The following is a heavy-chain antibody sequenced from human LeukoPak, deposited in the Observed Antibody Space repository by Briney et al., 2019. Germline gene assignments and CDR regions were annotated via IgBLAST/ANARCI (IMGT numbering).Heavy chain of an antibody. CDR2: IYYSGGT. Sequence: SETLSLTCTVSGGSISSDDWSWIRQSPGKGLEWIGHIYYSGGTNYNPSLKSRVTISVDTSNNQFSLKVSSVTAADTAVYYCARTRYGYVGDYWGQGTLVTVSS. V-gene: IGHV4-59*01. CDR3: ARTRYGYVGDY. CDR1: GGSISSDD. J-gene: IGHJ4*02. D-gene: IGHD5-18*01.